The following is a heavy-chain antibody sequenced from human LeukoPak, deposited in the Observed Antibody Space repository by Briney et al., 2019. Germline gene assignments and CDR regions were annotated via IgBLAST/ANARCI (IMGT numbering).Heavy chain of an antibody. V-gene: IGHV3-23*01. J-gene: IGHJ4*02. Sequence: PGGSLRLSCEASGFTFSTHAMSWVRQAPGKGLEWVASITSSGRTPYYTDSVKGRFTISRDNSKNTLYLQMNSLRGEDTAVYYCAKDRPNFYETSGSYYKIKGDFWGQGSLVTVSS. CDR2: ITSSGRTP. CDR3: AKDRPNFYETSGSYYKIKGDF. D-gene: IGHD3-10*01. CDR1: GFTFSTHA.